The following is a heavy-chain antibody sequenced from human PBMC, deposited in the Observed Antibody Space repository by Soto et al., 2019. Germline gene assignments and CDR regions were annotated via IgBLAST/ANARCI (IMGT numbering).Heavy chain of an antibody. CDR1: GFTFSNYG. J-gene: IGHJ4*02. D-gene: IGHD5-18*01. Sequence: EVQLVESGGGLVQSGGSRRLSCTASGFTFSNYGMNWIRQAPGKGREWISFISYGSSSTYYADSVKGRFTISRDNAKNSLYLQMNSLRDEDTAVYYCARGKYTYGSDYWGQGAMVTVSS. V-gene: IGHV3-48*02. CDR2: ISYGSSST. CDR3: ARGKYTYGSDY.